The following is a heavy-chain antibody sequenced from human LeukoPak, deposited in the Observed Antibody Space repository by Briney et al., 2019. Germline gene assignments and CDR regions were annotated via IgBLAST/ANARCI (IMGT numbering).Heavy chain of an antibody. D-gene: IGHD6-19*01. CDR1: GFTFSSYA. CDR3: ARANRPFHSSGWYKDY. CDR2: ISYDGSNQ. V-gene: IGHV3-30*04. Sequence: GRSLRRSCAASGFTFSSYAMHWVRQAPGKGLEWVALISYDGSNQNYADSVKGRFTISRDNPKNTLYLQVNSLRAEDTAVYYCARANRPFHSSGWYKDYWGQGTLVTVSS. J-gene: IGHJ4*02.